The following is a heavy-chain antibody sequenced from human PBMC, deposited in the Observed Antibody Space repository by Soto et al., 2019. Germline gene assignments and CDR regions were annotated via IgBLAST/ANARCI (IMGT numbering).Heavy chain of an antibody. D-gene: IGHD2-15*01. J-gene: IGHJ6*02. CDR3: ASHPPISGGGSERGHYYYYYGMDV. V-gene: IGHV1-69*12. Sequence: QVQLVQSGAEVKKPGSSVKVSCKASGGTFSSYAISWVRQAPGQGLEWMGGIIPIFGTADYAQKFQGRVTITADESTSTASRELWSLRSEDTAVCYCASHPPISGGGSERGHYYYYYGMDVWGQGTTVTVS. CDR2: IIPIFGTA. CDR1: GGTFSSYA.